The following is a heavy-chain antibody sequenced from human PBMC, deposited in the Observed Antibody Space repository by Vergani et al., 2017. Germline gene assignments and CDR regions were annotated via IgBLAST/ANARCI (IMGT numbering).Heavy chain of an antibody. Sequence: QVQLQQWGAGLLKPSETLSLTCAVYGGSFSGYYWSWIRQPPGKGLEWIGYIYYSGSTNYNPSLKSRVTISVDTSKNQFSLKLSSVTAADTAVYYCAREDIVATGIDYWGQGTLVTVSS. J-gene: IGHJ4*02. CDR1: GGSFSGYY. V-gene: IGHV4-34*11. CDR2: IYYSGST. D-gene: IGHD5-12*01. CDR3: AREDIVATGIDY.